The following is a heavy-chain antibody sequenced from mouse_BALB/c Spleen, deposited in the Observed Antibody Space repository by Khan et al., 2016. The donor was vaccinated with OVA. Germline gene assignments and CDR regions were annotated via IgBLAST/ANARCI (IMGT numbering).Heavy chain of an antibody. J-gene: IGHJ4*01. CDR3: ARTNYYDNGLYAMDY. CDR2: IAPGSGCD. D-gene: IGHD1-1*01. Sequence: DLVKPGASVKLSCKASGYTFTSYWVNWIKQRPEQGLEWIARIAPGSGCDYYSDMFKGKATLTVDTSTSTAYIQVRSLSSEDPAVFFCARTNYYDNGLYAMDYWGQGISVTVSA. CDR1: GYTFTSYW. V-gene: IGHV1S41*01.